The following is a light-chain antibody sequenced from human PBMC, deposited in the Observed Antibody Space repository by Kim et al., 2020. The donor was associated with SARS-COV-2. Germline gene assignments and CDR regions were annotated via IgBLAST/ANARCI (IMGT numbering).Light chain of an antibody. CDR3: NSRDSSGNHVV. CDR2: GKN. CDR1: SLRIYY. J-gene: IGLJ2*01. Sequence: SSELTQDPAVSVALGQTVRITCQGDSLRIYYASWYQQKPGQAPVLVIYGKNNRPSGIPDRFSGSSSGNTASLIITGAQAEDEADYYCNSRDSSGNHVVFG. V-gene: IGLV3-19*01.